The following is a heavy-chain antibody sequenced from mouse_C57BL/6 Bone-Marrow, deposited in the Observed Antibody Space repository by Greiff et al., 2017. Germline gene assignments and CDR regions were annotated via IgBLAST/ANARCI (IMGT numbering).Heavy chain of an antibody. CDR2: IDPENGDT. CDR3: TIVPSECHRFSY. D-gene: IGHD6-1*01. J-gene: IGHJ3*01. CDR1: GFNIKDDY. Sequence: VQLQESGAELVRPGASVKLSCTASGFNIKDDYMHWVKQRPEQGLEWIGWIDPENGDTEYASKFQGKATITADTSSNTAYLQRLSLTSEATAVYHCTIVPSECHRFSYWGQRRLVTVCA. V-gene: IGHV14-4*01.